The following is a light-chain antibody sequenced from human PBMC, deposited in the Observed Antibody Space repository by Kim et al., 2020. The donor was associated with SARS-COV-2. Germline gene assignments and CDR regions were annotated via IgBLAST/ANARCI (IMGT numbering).Light chain of an antibody. CDR2: YAS. Sequence: ECVLTQSPATLSLSPGERATLSCWASQSVSSCLAWYQQKPGQAPRLLVYYASNRATGIPARFSGSGSDTDFTLTISSLEPEDFAVYYCKQYSNLITFGQGTRLEIK. J-gene: IGKJ5*01. CDR3: KQYSNLIT. V-gene: IGKV3-11*01. CDR1: QSVSSC.